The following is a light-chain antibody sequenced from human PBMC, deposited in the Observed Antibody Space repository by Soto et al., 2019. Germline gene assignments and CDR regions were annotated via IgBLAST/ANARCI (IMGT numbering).Light chain of an antibody. V-gene: IGKV3-15*01. J-gene: IGKJ2*01. Sequence: EIVMTQSPATLSVSPGERATLSCRASQSVSSNLAWYQQKPGQAPRLLIYGASNRATCIPARFSGSGSGTEFTLTISSLQSEDFAVYYCQQYNNWPHTFGQGTNLEIK. CDR1: QSVSSN. CDR3: QQYNNWPHT. CDR2: GAS.